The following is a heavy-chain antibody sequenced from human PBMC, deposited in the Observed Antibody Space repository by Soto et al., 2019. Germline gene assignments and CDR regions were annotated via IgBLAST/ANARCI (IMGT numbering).Heavy chain of an antibody. CDR1: GGSISSSSYY. J-gene: IGHJ5*02. CDR2: IYYSGST. D-gene: IGHD1-1*01. V-gene: IGHV4-39*01. Sequence: PSETLSLTCTVSGGSISSSSYYWGWIRQPPGKGLEWIGSIYYSGSTYYNPSLKSRVTISVDTSKNQFSLKLSSVTAADTAVYYCARHRGTTGTTSLGTNWFDPWGQGTLVTVSS. CDR3: ARHRGTTGTTSLGTNWFDP.